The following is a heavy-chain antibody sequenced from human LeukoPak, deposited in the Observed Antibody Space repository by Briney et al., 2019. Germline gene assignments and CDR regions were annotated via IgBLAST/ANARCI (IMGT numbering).Heavy chain of an antibody. Sequence: SVKSSCKASGYTFSSYAISWVREAPGQGLEWMGGIIPIFGTANYAQKFQGRVTITADESTSTAYMELSSLRAEDTAVYYCAKVPYCSGGSCYWRFDYWGQGTLVTVSS. V-gene: IGHV1-69*13. CDR1: GYTFSSYA. J-gene: IGHJ4*02. CDR2: IIPIFGTA. D-gene: IGHD2-15*01. CDR3: AKVPYCSGGSCYWRFDY.